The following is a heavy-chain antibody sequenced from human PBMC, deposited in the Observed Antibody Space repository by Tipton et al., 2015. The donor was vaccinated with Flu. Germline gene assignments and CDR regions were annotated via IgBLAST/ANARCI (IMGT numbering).Heavy chain of an antibody. J-gene: IGHJ4*02. D-gene: IGHD3-22*01. CDR1: GFTFSSYS. Sequence: SLRLSCAASGFTFSSYSMNWVRQAPGKGLEWVSSISSSSSYIYYADSVKGRFTISRDNAKNSLYLQMNSLRAEDTAVYYCVRVGTMIVAKPFDYWGQGTLVTVSS. CDR2: ISSSSSYI. CDR3: VRVGTMIVAKPFDY. V-gene: IGHV3-21*01.